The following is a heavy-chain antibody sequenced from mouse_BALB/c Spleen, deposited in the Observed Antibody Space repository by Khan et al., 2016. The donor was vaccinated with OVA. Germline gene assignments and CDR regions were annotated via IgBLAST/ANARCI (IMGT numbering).Heavy chain of an antibody. J-gene: IGHJ3*01. D-gene: IGHD2-12*01. CDR2: IDPFSGAT. V-gene: IGHV1-31*01. CDR1: GYSFTSYY. Sequence: VQLKESGPELMKPGASVKISCKASGYSFTSYYIHWMIESHGTSLEWIGYIDPFSGATTNNQKFKGKATLTVDKSSNTAYIHLRNLTSEDSAVYCCTRHCYVAWFTYWGQGTLVTVSA. CDR3: TRHCYVAWFTY.